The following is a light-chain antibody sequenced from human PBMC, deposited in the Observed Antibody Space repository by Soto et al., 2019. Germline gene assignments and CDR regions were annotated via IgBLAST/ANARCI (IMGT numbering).Light chain of an antibody. CDR1: TSNIGSNT. Sequence: QLVLTQPPSASGTPGQRVTISSSGSTSNIGSNTVNWYQQLPGTAPKLLIYRNDQRPSGVPDRFSGSKSGTSASLAISGLQSEDEATYYCATWDDSLGGVIFGGGTKVTVL. J-gene: IGLJ2*01. CDR2: RND. V-gene: IGLV1-44*01. CDR3: ATWDDSLGGVI.